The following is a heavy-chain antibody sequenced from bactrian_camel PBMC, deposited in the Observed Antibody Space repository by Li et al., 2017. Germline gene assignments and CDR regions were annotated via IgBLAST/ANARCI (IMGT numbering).Heavy chain of an antibody. CDR2: VSTDGSKT. CDR3: AKDRFAFGDEYYDFDI. V-gene: IGHV3-2*01. D-gene: IGHD1*01. Sequence: HVQLVESGGGLVQPGGSLRLSCAASGFTFSSYYMSWVRQAPGKGLEWVSSVSTDGSKTYYADSVKGRFTISRDNAKNTLTLQLSSLKSEDTAMYYCAKDRFAFGDEYYDFDIWGQGTQVTVS. J-gene: IGHJ6*01. CDR1: GFTFSSYY.